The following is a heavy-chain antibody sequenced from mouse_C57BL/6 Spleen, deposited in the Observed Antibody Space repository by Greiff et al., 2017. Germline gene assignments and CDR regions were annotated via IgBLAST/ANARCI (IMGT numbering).Heavy chain of an antibody. V-gene: IGHV14-3*01. J-gene: IGHJ4*01. CDR1: GFNIKNTY. Sequence: VHVKQSVAELVRPGASVKFSCTASGFNIKNTYMHWVKQRPEQGLEWIGRIDPANGNTKYALKFKGKATITADTSSNTAYLQLSSLTSEDAAIYYWASGTFICYGKYGAMDYWGQGTSVTVSS. CDR3: ASGTFICYGKYGAMDY. D-gene: IGHD2-1*01. CDR2: IDPANGNT.